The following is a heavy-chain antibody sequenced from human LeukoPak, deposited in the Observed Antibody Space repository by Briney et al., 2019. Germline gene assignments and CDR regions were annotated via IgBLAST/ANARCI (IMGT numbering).Heavy chain of an antibody. J-gene: IGHJ5*02. Sequence: PSETLSLTCTVSGGSISSSSYYWAWIRQPPGKGLEWIGSIYYSGSTYYNPSLKSRVTISVDTSKNQFSLKLSSVTAADTAVYYWARDSVENWFDPWGQGNLVTVSS. CDR1: GGSISSSSYY. CDR2: IYYSGST. CDR3: ARDSVENWFDP. V-gene: IGHV4-39*07.